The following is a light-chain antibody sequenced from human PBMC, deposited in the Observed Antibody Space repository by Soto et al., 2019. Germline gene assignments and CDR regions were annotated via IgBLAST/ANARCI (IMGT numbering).Light chain of an antibody. J-gene: IGLJ2*01. CDR1: SGHSNYA. CDR2: LNRDGSH. CDR3: QTWGTGIVI. Sequence: QSVLTQSPSASASLGASVKLTCTLSSGHSNYAIAWHQQQPEKGPRYLMKLNRDGSHSKGDGIPNRFSGSSSGAERYLTISSLQSEDEADYYCQTWGTGIVIFGGGTKRPS. V-gene: IGLV4-69*01.